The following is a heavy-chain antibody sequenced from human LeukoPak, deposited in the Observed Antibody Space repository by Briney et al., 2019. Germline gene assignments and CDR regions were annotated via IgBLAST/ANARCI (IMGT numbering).Heavy chain of an antibody. CDR3: AKDITGGSYYGWFDP. D-gene: IGHD1-26*01. Sequence: GGSLRLSCAASGFTFSSYGMSWVRQAPGKWLEWVSAISGSGGSTYYADSVKGRFTISRDNSKNTLYLQMNSLRAEDTAVYYCAKDITGGSYYGWFDPWGQGTLVTVSS. J-gene: IGHJ5*02. CDR1: GFTFSSYG. V-gene: IGHV3-23*01. CDR2: ISGSGGST.